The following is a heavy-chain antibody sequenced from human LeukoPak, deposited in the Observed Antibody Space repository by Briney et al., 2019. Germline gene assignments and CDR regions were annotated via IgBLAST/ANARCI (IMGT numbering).Heavy chain of an antibody. Sequence: PGGSLRLSCAASGFTFSSDAMSWVRQAPGMGLEWVSAISGSGGSTYYADSVKGRFTISRDNAKNSLYLQMNSLRAEDTAVYYCARDFYGDYALSAYDIWGQGTMVTVSS. CDR1: GFTFSSDA. J-gene: IGHJ3*02. V-gene: IGHV3-23*01. CDR2: ISGSGGST. CDR3: ARDFYGDYALSAYDI. D-gene: IGHD4-17*01.